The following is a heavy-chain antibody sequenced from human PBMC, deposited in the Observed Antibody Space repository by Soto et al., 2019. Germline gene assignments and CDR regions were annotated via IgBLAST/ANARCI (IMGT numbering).Heavy chain of an antibody. D-gene: IGHD3-22*01. CDR3: AKDTYYHDSSGYYIFEF. Sequence: GGSLRLSCAASGFTFSSFGMHWVRQAPGKGLEWVAHISYDGSNELSADSVKGRFTISRDNSEDTLYLQMNSLIVEDTAVYFCAKDTYYHDSSGYYIFEFWGQGTLVTVSS. CDR1: GFTFSSFG. CDR2: ISYDGSNE. V-gene: IGHV3-30*18. J-gene: IGHJ4*02.